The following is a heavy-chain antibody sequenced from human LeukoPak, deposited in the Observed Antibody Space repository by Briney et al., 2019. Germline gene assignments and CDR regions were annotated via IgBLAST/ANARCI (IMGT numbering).Heavy chain of an antibody. Sequence: AGGSLRLSCAASGFTVTSNYMSWVRQAPGKGLEWVSYISSSSSTIYYADSVKGRFTISRDNAKNSLYLQMNSLRAEDTAVYYCAREGLGSSSWYRNNWFDPWGQGTLVTVSS. J-gene: IGHJ5*02. V-gene: IGHV3-48*04. CDR1: GFTVTSNY. CDR3: AREGLGSSSWYRNNWFDP. D-gene: IGHD6-13*01. CDR2: ISSSSSTI.